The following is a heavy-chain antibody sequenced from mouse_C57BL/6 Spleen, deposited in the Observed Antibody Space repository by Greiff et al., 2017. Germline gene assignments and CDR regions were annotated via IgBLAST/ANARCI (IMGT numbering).Heavy chain of an antibody. CDR1: GYAFSSYW. D-gene: IGHD2-14*01. V-gene: IGHV1-80*01. J-gene: IGHJ2*01. CDR2: IYPGDGAT. CDR3: ARDRKGYYFDD. Sequence: QVQLQQSGAELVKPGASVKISCKASGYAFSSYWMNWVKQRPGKGLEWIGQIYPGDGATNYNGKFKGKATLTADKSSSSAYMQLSSLTSDDSAVYFWARDRKGYYFDDGSQGTTLTVSS.